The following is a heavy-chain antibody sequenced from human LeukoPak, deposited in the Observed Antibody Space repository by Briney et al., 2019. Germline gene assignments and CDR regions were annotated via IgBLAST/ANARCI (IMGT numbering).Heavy chain of an antibody. CDR1: GGSISSGDYH. V-gene: IGHV4-30-4*08. J-gene: IGHJ4*02. Sequence: SQTLSLTCTVSGGSISSGDYHWSWIRQPPGKSLEWIGYIYYSGSTYYNPSLKSRVTLSVDTSKNEFSLKLSSVAAADTAVYYCAREGIVGAALDYWGQGTLVTVSS. CDR3: AREGIVGAALDY. D-gene: IGHD1-26*01. CDR2: IYYSGST.